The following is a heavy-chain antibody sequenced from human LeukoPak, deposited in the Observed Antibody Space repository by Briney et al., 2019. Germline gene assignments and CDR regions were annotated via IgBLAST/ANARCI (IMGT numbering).Heavy chain of an antibody. CDR3: ARELTYYDILAHGGIFDY. CDR1: GYTFTGYY. CDR2: INPNSGGT. V-gene: IGHV1-2*02. Sequence: GASVKVSCKASGYTFTGYYMHWVRQAPGQGREWMGWINPNSGGTNYAQKFQGRVTMTRDTSISTAYMELSRLRSDDTAVYYCARELTYYDILAHGGIFDYWGQGTLVTVSS. J-gene: IGHJ4*02. D-gene: IGHD3-9*01.